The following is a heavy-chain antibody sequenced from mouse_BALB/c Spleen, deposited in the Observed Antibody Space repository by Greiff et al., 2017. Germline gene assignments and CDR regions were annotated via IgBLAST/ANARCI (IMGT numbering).Heavy chain of an antibody. V-gene: IGHV1S81*02. J-gene: IGHJ1*01. CDR1: GYTFTSYW. Sequence: QVQLKQPGAELVKPGASVKLSCKASGYTFTSYWMHWVKQRPGQGLEWIGEINPSNGRTNYNEKFKSKATLTVDKSSSTAYMQLSSLTSEDSAVYYCARGDLYYGYDELVWGAGTTVTVSS. CDR3: ARGDLYYGYDELV. D-gene: IGHD2-2*01. CDR2: INPSNGRT.